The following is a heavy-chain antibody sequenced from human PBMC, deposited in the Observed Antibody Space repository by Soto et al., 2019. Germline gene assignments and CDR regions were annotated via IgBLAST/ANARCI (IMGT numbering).Heavy chain of an antibody. CDR3: ARVIGDYVAFDI. CDR2: TYYSGST. CDR1: GGSISSYY. D-gene: IGHD4-17*01. V-gene: IGHV4-59*01. J-gene: IGHJ3*02. Sequence: SEILSLTCSFSGGSISSYYWRLIRQPPGKGLEWIGYTYYSGSTNYNPSLKSRVTISVDTSKNQFSLKLSSVTAADTAVYYCARVIGDYVAFDIWGQGTMVTVSS.